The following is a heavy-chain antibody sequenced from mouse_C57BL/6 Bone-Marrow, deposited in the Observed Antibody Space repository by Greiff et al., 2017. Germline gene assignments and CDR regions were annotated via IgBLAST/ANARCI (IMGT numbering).Heavy chain of an antibody. CDR3: AREHYYGSSSAWFAY. V-gene: IGHV1-78*01. J-gene: IGHJ3*01. D-gene: IGHD1-1*01. CDR2: IYPRDGST. CDR1: GYTFTDHT. Sequence: QLQQSDAELVKPGASVKISCKVSGYTFTDHTIHWMKQRPEQGLEWIGYIYPRDGSTKYNEKFKGKATLTADKSSSTAYMQLNSLTSEDSAVYFCAREHYYGSSSAWFAYWGQGTLVTVSA.